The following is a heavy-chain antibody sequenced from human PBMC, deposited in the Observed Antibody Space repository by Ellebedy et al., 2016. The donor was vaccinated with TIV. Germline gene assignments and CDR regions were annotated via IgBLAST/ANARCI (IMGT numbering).Heavy chain of an antibody. CDR2: ISYDGSNK. CDR1: GFTFSSYA. D-gene: IGHD3-10*01. Sequence: GGSLRLXXAASGFTFSSYAMHWVRQAPAKGLGWVAVISYDGSNKYYADSVKGRFTISRDNSKNTLYLQMNSLRAEDTAVYYCARERVTMVRGVIGYWGQGTLVTVSS. CDR3: ARERVTMVRGVIGY. J-gene: IGHJ4*02. V-gene: IGHV3-30-3*01.